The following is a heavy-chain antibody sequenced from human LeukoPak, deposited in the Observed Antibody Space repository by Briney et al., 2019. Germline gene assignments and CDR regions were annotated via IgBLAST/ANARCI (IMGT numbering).Heavy chain of an antibody. D-gene: IGHD3-3*01. J-gene: IGHJ4*02. V-gene: IGHV3-53*01. Sequence: GGSLRLSCAASGFTFSSYWMSWVRQAPGKGLEWVSVIYSGGSTYYADSVKGRFTISRDNSKNALYLQMNSLRAEDTAVYYCAREITIFGVVITDLWGQGTLVTVSS. CDR3: AREITIFGVVITDL. CDR2: IYSGGST. CDR1: GFTFSSYW.